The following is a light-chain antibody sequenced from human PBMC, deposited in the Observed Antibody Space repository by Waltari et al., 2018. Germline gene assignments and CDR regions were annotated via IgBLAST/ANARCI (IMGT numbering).Light chain of an antibody. CDR1: SGHINNV. V-gene: IGLV4-69*01. Sequence: QLVLTQSPSASASLGASVKLTCTLSSGHINNVIAWLQQRPEKGPRYLMKVNSDGSHNKGDEIPDRFSGSGAGAERYLSISSLQSEDEADYICQTGGHGTWLFGGGTKLTVL. CDR2: VNSDGSH. J-gene: IGLJ3*02. CDR3: QTGGHGTWL.